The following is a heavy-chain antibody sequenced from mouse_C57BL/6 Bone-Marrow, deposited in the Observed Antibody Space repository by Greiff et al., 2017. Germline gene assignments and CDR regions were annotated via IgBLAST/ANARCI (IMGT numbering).Heavy chain of an antibody. D-gene: IGHD1-1*01. Sequence: QVQLQQSGAELMKPGASVKLSCKATGYTFTGYWIEWVKQRPGHGLEWIGEILPGSGSTNYTEKFKGKATFTADTSSNTAYMQLSSLTTEDSALYYCARLVVGDYWGQGTTLTVSS. CDR2: ILPGSGST. J-gene: IGHJ2*01. CDR3: ARLVVGDY. V-gene: IGHV1-9*01. CDR1: GYTFTGYW.